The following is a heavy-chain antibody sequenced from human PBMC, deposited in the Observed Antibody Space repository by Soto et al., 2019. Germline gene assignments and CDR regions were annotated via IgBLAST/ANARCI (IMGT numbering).Heavy chain of an antibody. CDR1: GFTISSYA. CDR3: AKFMRASYCSGGSCYFAIDI. J-gene: IGHJ3*02. V-gene: IGHV3-23*01. Sequence: GSLRLSCAASGFTISSYAMSWVRQAPGKGLEWVSAISGSGGSTYYADSVKGRLTISRDNSKNTLYLQMKGLRAEDTAVYYCAKFMRASYCSGGSCYFAIDIWGQGTMVTVSS. D-gene: IGHD2-15*01. CDR2: ISGSGGST.